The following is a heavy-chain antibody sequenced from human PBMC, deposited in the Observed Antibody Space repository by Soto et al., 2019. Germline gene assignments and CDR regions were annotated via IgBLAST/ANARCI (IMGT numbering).Heavy chain of an antibody. Sequence: LSLTCTVSGGSISSGGYYWSWIRQHPGKGLEWIGYIYYSGSTYYNPSLKSRVTISVDTSKNQFSLKLSSVTAADTAVYYCARAMYYYDSSGYYYLFDYWGQGTLVTVSS. J-gene: IGHJ4*02. CDR3: ARAMYYYDSSGYYYLFDY. D-gene: IGHD3-22*01. V-gene: IGHV4-31*03. CDR1: GGSISSGGYY. CDR2: IYYSGST.